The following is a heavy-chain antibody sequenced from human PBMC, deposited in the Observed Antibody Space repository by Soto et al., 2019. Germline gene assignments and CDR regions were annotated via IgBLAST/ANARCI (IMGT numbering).Heavy chain of an antibody. CDR1: GGSISSSSYY. Sequence: SETLSLTCTVSGGSISSSSYYWGWIRQPPGKGLEWIGSIYYSGSTYYNPSLKSRFTISVDTSKNQFSLKLSSVTAADTAVYYCASYHRDSSCFDYWGQGTLVTVSS. D-gene: IGHD6-13*01. CDR2: IYYSGST. J-gene: IGHJ4*02. CDR3: ASYHRDSSCFDY. V-gene: IGHV4-39*01.